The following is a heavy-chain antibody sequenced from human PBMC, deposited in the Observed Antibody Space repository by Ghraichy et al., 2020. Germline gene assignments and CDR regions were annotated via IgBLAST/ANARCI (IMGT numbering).Heavy chain of an antibody. J-gene: IGHJ4*01. D-gene: IGHD3-10*01. V-gene: IGHV4-39*01. CDR1: GGSISNIGYY. CDR2: VYYSGRT. Sequence: SETLSLTCTVSGGSISNIGYYWGWIRQPPGKGLEWIGSVYYSGRTYYNSSLESRLTISTDTSKNQLSLRLRSVTATDTAVYYFSGLWGSETLEYYFYDWGPGTLVIRSS. CDR3: SGLWGSETLEYYFYD.